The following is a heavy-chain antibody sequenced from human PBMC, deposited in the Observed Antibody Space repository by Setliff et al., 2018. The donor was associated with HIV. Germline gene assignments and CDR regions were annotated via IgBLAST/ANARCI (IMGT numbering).Heavy chain of an antibody. CDR1: GGSISSGSYY. J-gene: IGHJ3*02. V-gene: IGHV4-61*09. D-gene: IGHD1-1*01. CDR3: AREVDKRHDSDAFDI. Sequence: SETLSLTCTVSGGSISSGSYYWSWIRQPAGKGLEWIGHIHTSGSTKYNPSLKSRVTISIDTSKNQVSLRLSSVTAADTAVYFCAREVDKRHDSDAFDIWGPGTMVTVSS. CDR2: IHTSGST.